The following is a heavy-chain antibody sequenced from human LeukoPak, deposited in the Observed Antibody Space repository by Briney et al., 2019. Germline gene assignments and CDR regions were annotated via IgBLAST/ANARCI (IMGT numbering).Heavy chain of an antibody. D-gene: IGHD3-10*01. CDR2: IHIYRGNT. Sequence: ASVKVSCKASGYSSTNYGISWVRQAPGQGLEWMGWIHIYRGNTNYAQKFQGRVTITADESTSTAYMELSSLRSEDTAVYYCARDGGDYYGSGSYYRHYYMDVWGKGTTVTISS. CDR3: ARDGGDYYGSGSYYRHYYMDV. J-gene: IGHJ6*03. V-gene: IGHV1-18*01. CDR1: GYSSTNYG.